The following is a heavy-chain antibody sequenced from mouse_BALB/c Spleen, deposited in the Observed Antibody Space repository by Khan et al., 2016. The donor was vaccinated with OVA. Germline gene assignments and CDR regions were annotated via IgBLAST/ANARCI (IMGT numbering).Heavy chain of an antibody. D-gene: IGHD2-14*01. CDR3: ARSGYGAWFAY. V-gene: IGHV3-2*02. J-gene: IGHJ3*01. CDR1: GYSITSDYA. CDR2: ISYSGRT. Sequence: EVQLLESGPGLVKPSQSLSLTCTVTGYSITSDYAWNWIRQFPRNKLEWMGYISYSGRTSNNPSLKSRIAITRDTSKKQFFLQLNSMTTKDTATYCCARSGYGAWFAYWGRGTLVTVSA.